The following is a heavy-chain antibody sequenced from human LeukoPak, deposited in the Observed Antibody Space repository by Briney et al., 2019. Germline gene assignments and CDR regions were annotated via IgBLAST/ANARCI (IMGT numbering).Heavy chain of an antibody. CDR3: ARGGVRFSMGDVFDI. CDR1: GYTFTSYG. CDR2: ISAYNGKT. D-gene: IGHD2-8*01. Sequence: ASVLASCKASGYTFTSYGISWVRQAPGQGLAWMGWISAYNGKTDYAQELQDRVTMTTDTSTSTAYMELRSLRSDDTAVYYCARGGVRFSMGDVFDIWGERSMVTVSS. V-gene: IGHV1-18*01. J-gene: IGHJ3*02.